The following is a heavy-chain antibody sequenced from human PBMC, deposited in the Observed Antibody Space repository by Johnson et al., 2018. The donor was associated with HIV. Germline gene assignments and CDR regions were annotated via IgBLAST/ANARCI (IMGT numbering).Heavy chain of an antibody. CDR3: ERGGGWATDAFDI. CDR1: GFTVSSNY. J-gene: IGHJ3*02. V-gene: IGHV3-66*01. D-gene: IGHD5-12*01. Sequence: EVQLVESGGGLVKPGGSLRLSCAASGFTVSSNYMSWVRQAPGKGLEWVSVIYSGGSTYYADSVKCRFTISTDNAKNSLYLQMNSLRAEDTAVYYCERGGGWATDAFDIWGQGTMVTVSS. CDR2: IYSGGST.